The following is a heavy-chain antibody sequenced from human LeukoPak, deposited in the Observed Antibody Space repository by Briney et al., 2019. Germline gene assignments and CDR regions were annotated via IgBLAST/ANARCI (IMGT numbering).Heavy chain of an antibody. V-gene: IGHV1-2*02. J-gene: IGHJ4*02. Sequence: ASVKVSCEASGYIFTGYSMRWVRQAPGQGLEWMGWINPNTGGTNYAQKFRGTVTMTRDTSISTVYMELTSLSSDDTAVYYCARSSGYSSSYYFDYWGQGTLVTVSS. CDR3: ARSSGYSSSYYFDY. CDR2: INPNTGGT. D-gene: IGHD6-13*01. CDR1: GYIFTGYS.